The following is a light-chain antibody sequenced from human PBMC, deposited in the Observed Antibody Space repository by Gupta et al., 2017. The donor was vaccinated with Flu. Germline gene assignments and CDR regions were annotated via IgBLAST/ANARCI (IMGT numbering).Light chain of an antibody. Sequence: DIQLTQSPSFLSASVGDRVTITCRASQGISSYLAWYQQKPGKAPELLIYAASTLQSGVPSRFSGGGYGTEFTLTISSRQPEDFARYYCQQLDNYPLITFGHGTKVDIK. CDR3: QQLDNYPLIT. CDR2: AAS. CDR1: QGISSY. J-gene: IGKJ3*01. V-gene: IGKV1-9*01.